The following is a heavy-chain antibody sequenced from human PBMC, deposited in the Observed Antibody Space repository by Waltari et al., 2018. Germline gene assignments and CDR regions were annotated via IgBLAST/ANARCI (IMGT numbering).Heavy chain of an antibody. CDR3: ARGGYVDTAMPTD. V-gene: IGHV3-7*01. CDR2: IKQDGSEK. J-gene: IGHJ4*02. Sequence: EVQLVESGGGLVQPGGSLRLSCAASGFTSSSYWMSWVRQAPGKGLEWVANIKQDGSEKYYVDAVKGRFTISRDNAKNSLYLQMNSLRAEDTAVYYCARGGYVDTAMPTDWGQGTLVTVSS. D-gene: IGHD5-18*01. CDR1: GFTSSSYW.